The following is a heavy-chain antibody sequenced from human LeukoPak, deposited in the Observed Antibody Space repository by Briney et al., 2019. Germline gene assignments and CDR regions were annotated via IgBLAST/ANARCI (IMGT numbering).Heavy chain of an antibody. V-gene: IGHV3-23*01. J-gene: IGHJ4*02. Sequence: GGSLRLSCAASGFTFSSYAMSWVRQAPGKGLEWVSAISGSGGSTYYADSVKGRFAISRDNSKNTLYLQMNSLRAEDTAVYYCARGGYYGSGSYEYFDYWGQGTLVTVSS. D-gene: IGHD3-10*01. CDR2: ISGSGGST. CDR3: ARGGYYGSGSYEYFDY. CDR1: GFTFSSYA.